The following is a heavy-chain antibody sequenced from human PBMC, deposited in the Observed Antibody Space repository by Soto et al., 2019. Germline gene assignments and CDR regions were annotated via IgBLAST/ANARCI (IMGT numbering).Heavy chain of an antibody. Sequence: RASVKVSCKVSGYTLTELSMHWVRQAPGKGLEWMGGFDPEDGETIYAQKFQGRVTMTEDTSTDTAYMELSSLRSEDTAVYYCATVPIYDSSGYYGNWFDPWGQGTLVTVSS. CDR3: ATVPIYDSSGYYGNWFDP. V-gene: IGHV1-24*01. D-gene: IGHD3-22*01. CDR1: GYTLTELS. J-gene: IGHJ5*02. CDR2: FDPEDGET.